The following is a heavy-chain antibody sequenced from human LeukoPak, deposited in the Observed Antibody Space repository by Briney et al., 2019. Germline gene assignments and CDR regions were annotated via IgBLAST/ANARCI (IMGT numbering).Heavy chain of an antibody. V-gene: IGHV4-34*01. J-gene: IGHJ6*03. D-gene: IGHD3-10*01. CDR2: INHSGST. CDR1: GGSFSGYY. CDR3: ARGALWFGESYMDV. Sequence: PSETLSLTCAVYGGSFSGYYWSWIRQPPGKGLEWIGEINHSGSTNYNPSLKSRVTISVDTSKNQFSLKLSSVTAADTAVYYCARGALWFGESYMDVWGKGTTVTVSS.